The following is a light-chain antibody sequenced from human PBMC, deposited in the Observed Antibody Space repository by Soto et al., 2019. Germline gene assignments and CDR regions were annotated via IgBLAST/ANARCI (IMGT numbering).Light chain of an antibody. V-gene: IGKV1-5*01. Sequence: IQMTQSPATLSASLGDRVTITCRASQSISSWLAWYQQKPGKAPKLLIYDASSLESGVPSRFRGSGSGTEFTLTISSLQPDDFETYYCQQYNSYPITFGQGTRLEIK. CDR3: QQYNSYPIT. CDR2: DAS. CDR1: QSISSW. J-gene: IGKJ5*01.